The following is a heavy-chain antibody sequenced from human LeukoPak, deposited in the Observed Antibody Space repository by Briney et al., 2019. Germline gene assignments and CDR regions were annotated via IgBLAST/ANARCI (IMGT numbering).Heavy chain of an antibody. CDR2: INHSGRT. CDR1: GGSFSGYY. V-gene: IGHV4-34*01. J-gene: IGHJ1*01. CDR3: ARTTDSSGFSSFQH. Sequence: SETLSLTCAVYGGSFSGYYWNWIRQPPGKGLEWIGEINHSGRTNYNPSLKSRVTISVDTSKNQFSLKLNSVTAADTAVYYCARTTDSSGFSSFQHWGQGTLVTVSS. D-gene: IGHD3-22*01.